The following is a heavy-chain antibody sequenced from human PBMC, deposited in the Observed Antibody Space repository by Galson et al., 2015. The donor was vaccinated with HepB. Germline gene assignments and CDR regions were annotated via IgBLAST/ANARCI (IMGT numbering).Heavy chain of an antibody. D-gene: IGHD1-7*01. Sequence: CAISGDSVSSNSAAWNWIRQSPSRGLEWLGRTYYRSKWYNDYAVSVKSRITINPDTSKNQFSLQLNSVTPEDTAVYYCARDPGRGYNWNSKGRRTQNNWFDPWGQGTLVTVSS. J-gene: IGHJ5*02. V-gene: IGHV6-1*01. CDR2: TYYRSKWYN. CDR1: GDSVSSNSAA. CDR3: ARDPGRGYNWNSKGRRTQNNWFDP.